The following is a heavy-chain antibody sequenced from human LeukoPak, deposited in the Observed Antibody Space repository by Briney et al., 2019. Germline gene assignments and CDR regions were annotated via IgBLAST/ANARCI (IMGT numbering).Heavy chain of an antibody. Sequence: PGRSLRLSCAASGFTFSSYAMHWVRQAPGKGLEWVANIKQDGSEKYYVDSVKGRFTISRDNAKNSLYLQMNSLRAEDTAVYYCARDPRGSGSSHWGQGTLVTVSS. D-gene: IGHD3-10*01. CDR3: ARDPRGSGSSH. CDR2: IKQDGSEK. J-gene: IGHJ4*02. CDR1: GFTFSSYA. V-gene: IGHV3-7*01.